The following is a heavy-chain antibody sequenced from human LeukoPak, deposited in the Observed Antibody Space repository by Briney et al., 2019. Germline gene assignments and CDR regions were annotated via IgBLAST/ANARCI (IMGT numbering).Heavy chain of an antibody. J-gene: IGHJ4*02. V-gene: IGHV3-23*01. CDR2: ISGGGTDS. CDR1: GFTFSYYA. Sequence: GGSLRLSCAASGFTFSYYAMSWVRQAPGKGLEWVSAISGGGTDSYYADSVKGRFTISRDNSKNTVYLQMNSLRAEDTAVYYCAKGLYHYYGSGSYTLEYWGQGTPVTVSS. CDR3: AKGLYHYYGSGSYTLEY. D-gene: IGHD3-10*01.